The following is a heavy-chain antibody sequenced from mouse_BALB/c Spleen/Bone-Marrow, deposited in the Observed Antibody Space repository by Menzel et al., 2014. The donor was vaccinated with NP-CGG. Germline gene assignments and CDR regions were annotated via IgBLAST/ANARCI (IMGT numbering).Heavy chain of an antibody. Sequence: VQLQQSGPELVRPGVSVKISCKGSGYTFTDYAVHWVKQSHAKSLEWIGVISTYSGNTNYNQKFKGKATMTVDESSSTAYMELARLTSEDSAIYYCARSYYGSSQPFDYWGQGTTLTVSS. CDR2: ISTYSGNT. CDR1: GYTFTDYA. D-gene: IGHD1-1*01. CDR3: ARSYYGSSQPFDY. V-gene: IGHV1-67*01. J-gene: IGHJ2*01.